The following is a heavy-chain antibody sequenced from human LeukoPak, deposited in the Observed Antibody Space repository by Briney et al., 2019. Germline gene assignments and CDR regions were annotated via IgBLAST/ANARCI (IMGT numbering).Heavy chain of an antibody. J-gene: IGHJ5*02. V-gene: IGHV3-11*04. CDR1: GFTFSDYY. CDR2: ISSSGSTI. Sequence: PGGSLRLSCVASGFTFSDYYMSWIRQAPGKGLEWVSYISSSGSTIYYADSVKGRFTISRDNAKNSLYLQMNSLRAEDTAVYYCARVWNTYYDFWSGLNWFDPWGQGTLVTVSS. D-gene: IGHD3-3*01. CDR3: ARVWNTYYDFWSGLNWFDP.